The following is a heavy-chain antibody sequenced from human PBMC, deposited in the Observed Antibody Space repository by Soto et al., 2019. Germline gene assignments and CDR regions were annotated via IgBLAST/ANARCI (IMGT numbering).Heavy chain of an antibody. CDR2: ISGYNGNT. CDR1: GYTFTSYG. V-gene: IGHV1-18*01. D-gene: IGHD4-17*01. CDR3: ARFNGDYGWFDP. J-gene: IGHJ5*02. Sequence: QVQLVQSGAEVKKPGASVQVSCKASGYTFTSYGISWVRQAPGQGLEWMGWISGYNGNTKYAQKLQGRVTMTTDTATRTAYMELRSLISDDTAVYYCARFNGDYGWFDPRGQGTLVTVYS.